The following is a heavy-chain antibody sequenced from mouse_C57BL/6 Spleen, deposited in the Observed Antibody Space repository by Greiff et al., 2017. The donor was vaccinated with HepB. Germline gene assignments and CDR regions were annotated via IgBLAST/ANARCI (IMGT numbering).Heavy chain of an antibody. Sequence: EVKVEESGGGLVKPGGSLKLSCAASGFTFSSYAMSWVRQTPEKRLEWVATISDGGSYTYYPDNVKGRFTISRDNAKNNLYLQMSHLKSEDTAMYYCARESYEWYFDVWGTGTTVTVSS. CDR3: ARESYEWYFDV. V-gene: IGHV5-4*01. J-gene: IGHJ1*03. CDR2: ISDGGSYT. CDR1: GFTFSSYA. D-gene: IGHD1-1*01.